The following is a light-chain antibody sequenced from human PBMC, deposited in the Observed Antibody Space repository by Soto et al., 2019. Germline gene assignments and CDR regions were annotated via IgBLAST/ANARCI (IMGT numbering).Light chain of an antibody. CDR3: QNYYNAPET. V-gene: IGKV1-27*01. Sequence: DIQMTQSPSSLSASVGDRVTITCRASQGISSYLAWYQQRPGKVPKVLIYAASTLHSGVPSRFSGSGSGTDFTLTISNMQPEDVATYYCQNYYNAPETFGQGTTVEIK. CDR2: AAS. CDR1: QGISSY. J-gene: IGKJ1*01.